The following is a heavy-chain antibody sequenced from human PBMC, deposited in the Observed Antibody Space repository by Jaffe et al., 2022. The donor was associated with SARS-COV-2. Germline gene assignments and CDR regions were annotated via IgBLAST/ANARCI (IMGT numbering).Heavy chain of an antibody. D-gene: IGHD3-9*01. J-gene: IGHJ4*02. CDR1: GFTFDDYT. CDR3: AKHRRYFDWFSGSFDH. CDR2: ITWEGATT. Sequence: EVQLVESGGVVAQPGGSLRLSCAASGFTFDDYTMHWVRQAPGKGLEWVSLITWEGATTSYADAVKGRFTISRDNSKKSLYLQMSSLRIEDTAFYYCAKHRRYFDWFSGSFDHWGRGTLVTVSS. V-gene: IGHV3-43*01.